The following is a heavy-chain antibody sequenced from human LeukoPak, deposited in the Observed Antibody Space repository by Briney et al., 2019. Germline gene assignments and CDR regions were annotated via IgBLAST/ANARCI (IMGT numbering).Heavy chain of an antibody. J-gene: IGHJ4*02. CDR1: GCTFSSYA. CDR2: ISYDGRNK. D-gene: IGHD3/OR15-3a*01. CDR3: ARDRGGGLEMYYFDY. V-gene: IGHV3-30*04. Sequence: PGRSLRLSCADSGCTFSSYAMHWVRQAPGKGLEWVAVISYDGRNKYYADSVKGRFTISRDNSKNTLYLQMNSLRAEDTAVYYCARDRGGGLEMYYFDYWGQGTLVTVSS.